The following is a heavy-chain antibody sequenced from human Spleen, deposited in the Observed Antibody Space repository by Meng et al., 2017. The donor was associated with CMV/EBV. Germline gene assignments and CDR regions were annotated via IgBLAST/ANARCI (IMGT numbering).Heavy chain of an antibody. Sequence: GESLKISCAPSGFAFSNFAMSWVRQAPGKGLEWVSAISGVGGGTYYADSVKGRFTISRDNSKNTLYLPMNSLRAEDTAIYYCAKEHGGLYGVLDYWGQGTRVTVSS. CDR3: AKEHGGLYGVLDY. J-gene: IGHJ4*02. CDR1: GFAFSNFA. V-gene: IGHV3-23*01. CDR2: ISGVGGGT. D-gene: IGHD4-17*01.